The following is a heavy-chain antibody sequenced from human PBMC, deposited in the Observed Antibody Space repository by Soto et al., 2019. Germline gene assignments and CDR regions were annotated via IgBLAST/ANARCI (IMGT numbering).Heavy chain of an antibody. CDR1: GYSFASFG. CDR3: ARDLRVGANSDACDV. V-gene: IGHV1-18*01. Sequence: QLVQSGAEVKKPGASMKVSCQASGYSFASFGISWVRQAPGQGLEWMGRVNAHNHITKYAQNFQDRVTITRDTSTSTDYLEVRRLSSDDTAVYYCARDLRVGANSDACDVWGQWTMVTVSS. J-gene: IGHJ3*01. D-gene: IGHD1-26*01. CDR2: VNAHNHIT.